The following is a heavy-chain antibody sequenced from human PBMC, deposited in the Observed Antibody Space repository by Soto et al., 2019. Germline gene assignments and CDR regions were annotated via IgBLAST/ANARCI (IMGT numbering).Heavy chain of an antibody. V-gene: IGHV4-39*01. J-gene: IGHJ3*02. CDR2: IYYSVST. D-gene: IGHD3-10*01. CDR3: ARVPGSGAFDI. CDR1: GGSISSSSYY. Sequence: PSETLSLTCTVSGGSISSSSYYWGWIRQPPGKGLEWIGSIYYSVSTYYNPSLKSRVTISVDTSKNQFSLKLSSVTAADTAVYYCARVPGSGAFDIWGQGTMVTVSS.